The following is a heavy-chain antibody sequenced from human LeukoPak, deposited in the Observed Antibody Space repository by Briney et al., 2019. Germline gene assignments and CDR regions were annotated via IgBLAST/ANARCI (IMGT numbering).Heavy chain of an antibody. J-gene: IGHJ4*02. Sequence: PSETLSLTCAVYGGSFSGYYWSWIRQPPGKGLEWIGEINHSGSTNYNPSLKSRVTISVDTSKNQFSLKLSSVTAADTAVYCCARTGSGWYDYFDYWGQGTLVTVSS. CDR3: ARTGSGWYDYFDY. CDR2: INHSGST. V-gene: IGHV4-34*01. CDR1: GGSFSGYY. D-gene: IGHD6-19*01.